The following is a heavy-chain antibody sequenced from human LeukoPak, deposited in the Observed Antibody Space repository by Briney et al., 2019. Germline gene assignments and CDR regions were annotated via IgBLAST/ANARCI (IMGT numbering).Heavy chain of an antibody. CDR3: AREVGDYYDSSGSLGY. V-gene: IGHV3-74*01. Sequence: GGSLRLSCAASGFTFSSHWMHWVRQGPGKGLVWVSRINSDGSRTIYADSVKGRFTISRDSAKNTLYLQMNSLRAEDTAVYYCAREVGDYYDSSGSLGYWGQGTLVTVSS. CDR2: INSDGSRT. D-gene: IGHD3-22*01. CDR1: GFTFSSHW. J-gene: IGHJ4*02.